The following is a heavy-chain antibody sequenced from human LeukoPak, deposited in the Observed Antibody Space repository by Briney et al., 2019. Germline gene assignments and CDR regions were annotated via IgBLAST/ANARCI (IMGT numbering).Heavy chain of an antibody. V-gene: IGHV3-30*02. D-gene: IGHD6-13*01. CDR2: IRYDGSNK. Sequence: GGSLRLSCAASGFTFSSYSMHWVRQVPGKGLEWVAFIRYDGSNKYYADSVKGRFTISRDNSKNTLYLQMNSLRAEDTAVYYCAKVERGWAAANYYYYYMDVWGKGTTVTVSS. J-gene: IGHJ6*03. CDR3: AKVERGWAAANYYYYYMDV. CDR1: GFTFSSYS.